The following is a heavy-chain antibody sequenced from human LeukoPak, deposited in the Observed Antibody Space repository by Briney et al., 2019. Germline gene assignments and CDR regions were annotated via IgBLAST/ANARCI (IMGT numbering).Heavy chain of an antibody. V-gene: IGHV3-7*04. CDR2: IHPEGNEK. CDR1: GFSFTNFW. CDR3: ARGDAFSGDH. J-gene: IGHJ4*02. Sequence: GGSLRLSCAVSGFSFTNFWMSWVRQAPGRGLEWVANIHPEGNEKYHVESVKGRFTISRDNTKNSLFLQMNGLRVEDTAVYYCARGDAFSGDHWGQGTLVTVSS.